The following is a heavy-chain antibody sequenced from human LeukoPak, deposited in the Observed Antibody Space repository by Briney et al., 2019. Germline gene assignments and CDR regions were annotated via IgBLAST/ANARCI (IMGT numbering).Heavy chain of an antibody. D-gene: IGHD3-10*01. V-gene: IGHV3-23*01. CDR3: AKNFGESYGWFDP. CDR2: ISGSGSGT. J-gene: IGHJ5*02. CDR1: GFTFSSYA. Sequence: GGSLRLSCAASGFTFSSYAMSWVRQAPGKGLEWVSAISGSGSGTYYVDSVKGRFTTSRDNSKNTLYLQMNSLRADDTAVYYCAKNFGESYGWFDPWGQGTLVTVSS.